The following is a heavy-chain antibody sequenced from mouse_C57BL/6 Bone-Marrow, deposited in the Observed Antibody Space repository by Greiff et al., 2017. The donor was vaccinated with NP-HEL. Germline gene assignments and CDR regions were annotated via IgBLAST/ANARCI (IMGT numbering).Heavy chain of an antibody. D-gene: IGHD2-3*01. CDR1: YTFSRRVH. CDR3: SEDSAVYYCAFYDGYYLWFAY. Sequence: VQLQQSGPELARPWASVKLSCQAFYTFSRRVHFAIRDTNSWLQWVKLRPGQGLEWFGAFYPGYGDTNYNQKFKGKATLTADKSSSTAYMQLSSRTSEDSAVYYCAFYDGYYLWFAYWGQGTLVTVSA. J-gene: IGHJ3*01. V-gene: IGHV1-87*01. CDR2: GQGLEWFG.